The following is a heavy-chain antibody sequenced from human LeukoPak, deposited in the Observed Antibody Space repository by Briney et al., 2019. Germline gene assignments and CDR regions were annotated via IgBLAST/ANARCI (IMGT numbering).Heavy chain of an antibody. CDR2: IKQDGSEM. CDR1: GFTFTNYW. J-gene: IGHJ4*02. Sequence: GGSLRLSCAASGFTFTNYWMSWVRQAPGKGLEWVANIKQDGSEMNYVDAVKGRFTIPRDNAKSSLYLQMNSLRVEDTAVYYCARDKIVGPTKFDSWGQGTLVTVSS. CDR3: ARDKIVGPTKFDS. V-gene: IGHV3-7*03. D-gene: IGHD1-26*01.